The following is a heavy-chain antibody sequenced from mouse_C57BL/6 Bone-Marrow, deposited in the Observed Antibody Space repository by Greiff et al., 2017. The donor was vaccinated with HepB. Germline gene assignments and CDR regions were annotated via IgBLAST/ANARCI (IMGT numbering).Heavy chain of an antibody. V-gene: IGHV1-54*01. J-gene: IGHJ2*01. CDR1: GYAFTNYL. CDR3: ARGGDYDGFDY. D-gene: IGHD2-4*01. Sequence: QVQLKESGAELVRPGTSVKVSCKASGYAFTNYLIEWVKQRPGQGLEWIGVINPGSGGTNYNEKFKGKATLTADKSSSTAYMQLSSLTSEDAAVYVCARGGDYDGFDYWGQGTTLTVSS. CDR2: INPGSGGT.